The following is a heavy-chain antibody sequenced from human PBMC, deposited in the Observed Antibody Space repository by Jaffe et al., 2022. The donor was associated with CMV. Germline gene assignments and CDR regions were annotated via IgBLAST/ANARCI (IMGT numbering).Heavy chain of an antibody. J-gene: IGHJ3*02. CDR1: GGTFSSYA. D-gene: IGHD3-22*01. CDR2: IIPILGIA. V-gene: IGHV1-69*09. CDR3: AREYRWGLEERTWYDSSGYYPGSNDAFDI. Sequence: QVQLVQSGAEVKKPGSSVKVSCKASGGTFSSYAISWVRQAPGQGLEWMGRIIPILGIANYAQKFQGRVTITADKSTSTAYMELSSLRSEDTAVYYCAREYRWGLEERTWYDSSGYYPGSNDAFDIWGQGTMVTVSS.